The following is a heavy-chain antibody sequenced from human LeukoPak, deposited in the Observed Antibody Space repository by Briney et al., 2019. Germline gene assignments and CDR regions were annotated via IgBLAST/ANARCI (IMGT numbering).Heavy chain of an antibody. D-gene: IGHD6-13*01. V-gene: IGHV3-33*01. Sequence: GRSLRLPCAASGFTFSSYGMHWVRQAPGKGLEWVAVIWYDGSNKYYADSVKGRFTISRDNSKNTLYLQMNSLRAEDTAMYYCARIATPQRVYGMDVWGQGTTVTVSS. CDR3: ARIATPQRVYGMDV. CDR2: IWYDGSNK. J-gene: IGHJ6*02. CDR1: GFTFSSYG.